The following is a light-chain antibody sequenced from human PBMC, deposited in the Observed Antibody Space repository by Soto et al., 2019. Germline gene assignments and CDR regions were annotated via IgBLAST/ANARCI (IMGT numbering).Light chain of an antibody. V-gene: IGKV1-5*01. Sequence: DIQMTQSPSTLSASVGDRVTISCRASQNINDYLAWYQQKPGKSPKALIYDASTLGSGVPSRFSGSGSGTEFTLTISSLQADDFATYFCQQYKSHRTFGQGTKVEIK. CDR3: QQYKSHRT. CDR2: DAS. J-gene: IGKJ1*01. CDR1: QNINDY.